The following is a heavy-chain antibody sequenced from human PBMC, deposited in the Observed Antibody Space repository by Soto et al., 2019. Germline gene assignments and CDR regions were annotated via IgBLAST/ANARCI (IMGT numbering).Heavy chain of an antibody. CDR1: GYTFTGYY. CDR3: ASGGLTITGPGPTFDY. J-gene: IGHJ4*02. CDR2: INPNSGGT. V-gene: IGHV1-2*04. Sequence: QVQLVQSGAEVKKPGASVKVSCKASGYTFTGYYMNWVRQAPGQGLEWMGWINPNSGGTNYAQKFQGWVTMTRDTSISTAYMELSRLRSDDTAVYYCASGGLTITGPGPTFDYWGQGTLVTVSS. D-gene: IGHD3-10*01.